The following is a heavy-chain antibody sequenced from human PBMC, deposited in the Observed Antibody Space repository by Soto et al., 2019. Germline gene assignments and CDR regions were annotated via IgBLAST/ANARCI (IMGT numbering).Heavy chain of an antibody. D-gene: IGHD2-2*01. V-gene: IGHV4-34*01. J-gene: IGHJ1*01. CDR2: INHSGST. CDR1: GGSFSGYY. CDR3: ARGRARYCSSTSCYPKVFQH. Sequence: QVQLQQWGAGLLKPSETLSLTCAVYGGSFSGYYWSWIRQPPGQGLEWIGEINHSGSTNYNPSLKSRVTISVDTSKNQFSLKLSSVTAADTAVYYCARGRARYCSSTSCYPKVFQHWGQGTLVTVSS.